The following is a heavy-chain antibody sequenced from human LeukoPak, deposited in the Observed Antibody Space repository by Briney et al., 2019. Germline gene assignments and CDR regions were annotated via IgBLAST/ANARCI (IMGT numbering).Heavy chain of an antibody. CDR1: GFTFSRYA. CDR2: ISYDGNNK. J-gene: IGHJ4*02. D-gene: IGHD6-19*01. Sequence: GGSLRLSCAASGFTFSRYAMHWARQAPGKGLEWVAVISYDGNNKYYADSVKGRFTISRDNSKNTLYLQMNSLRAEDTAVYYCARVGSSDWYAYYFDYWGQGTLVTVSS. CDR3: ARVGSSDWYAYYFDY. V-gene: IGHV3-30-3*01.